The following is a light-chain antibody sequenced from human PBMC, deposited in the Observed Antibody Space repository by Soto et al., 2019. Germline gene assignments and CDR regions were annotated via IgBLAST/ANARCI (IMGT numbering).Light chain of an antibody. CDR3: QQYGSPPSLT. V-gene: IGKV3-20*01. J-gene: IGKJ4*01. CDR2: GAS. CDR1: QSVSGSY. Sequence: EIVLTQSPGTLSLSPGERVTLSCRASQSVSGSYLAWYQQKPGQAPRLLINGASSRATGIPDRFSGSGSGTDFTLTISRLEPEDFAVYYCQQYGSPPSLTFVGGTKVEIK.